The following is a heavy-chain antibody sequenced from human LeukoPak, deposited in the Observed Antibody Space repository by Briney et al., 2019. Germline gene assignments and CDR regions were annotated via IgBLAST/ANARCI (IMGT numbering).Heavy chain of an antibody. Sequence: SETLSLTCTVSGGSISSGGYYWSWIRQHPGKGLEWTGYIYYSGSTYYNPSLKSRVTISVDTSKNQFSLKLSSVTAADTAVCYCARATSSSWTGYYFDYWGQGTLVTVSS. CDR1: GGSISSGGYY. D-gene: IGHD6-13*01. CDR3: ARATSSSWTGYYFDY. J-gene: IGHJ4*02. V-gene: IGHV4-31*03. CDR2: IYYSGST.